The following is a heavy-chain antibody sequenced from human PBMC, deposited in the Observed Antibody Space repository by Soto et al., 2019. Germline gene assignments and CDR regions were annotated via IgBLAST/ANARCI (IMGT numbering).Heavy chain of an antibody. CDR3: ARGRGYCSGGSCYRKPNRQNNWFDP. CDR1: GGSFSGYY. D-gene: IGHD2-15*01. Sequence: SETLSLTCAVYGGSFSGYYWSWIRQPPGKGLEWIGEINHSGSTNYDPSLKSRVTISADTSKNQFSLKLSSVTAADTAVYYCARGRGYCSGGSCYRKPNRQNNWFDPWGQGTLVTISS. CDR2: INHSGST. J-gene: IGHJ5*02. V-gene: IGHV4-34*01.